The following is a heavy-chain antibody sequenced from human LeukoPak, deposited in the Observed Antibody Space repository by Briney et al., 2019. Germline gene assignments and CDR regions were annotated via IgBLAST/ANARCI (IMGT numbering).Heavy chain of an antibody. CDR3: AKDQRGYYYDSSEGY. D-gene: IGHD3-22*01. V-gene: IGHV3-23*01. CDR2: ISGSGGST. Sequence: GGSLRLSCAASGFTFDDYGMSWVRQAPGKGLEWVSAISGSGGSTYYADSVKGRFTISRDNSKNTLYLQMNSLRAEDTAVYYCAKDQRGYYYDSSEGYWGQGTLVTVSS. J-gene: IGHJ4*02. CDR1: GFTFDDYG.